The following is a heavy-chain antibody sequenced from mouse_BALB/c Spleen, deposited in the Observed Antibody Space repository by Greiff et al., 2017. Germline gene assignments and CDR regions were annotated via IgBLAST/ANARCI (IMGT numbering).Heavy chain of an antibody. D-gene: IGHD1-1*01. J-gene: IGHJ2*01. CDR1: GYAFTNYL. CDR2: INPGSGGT. CDR3: ARGEITTVVGYFDY. V-gene: IGHV1-54*01. Sequence: VQLKESGAELVRPGTSVKVSCKASGYAFTNYLIEWVKQRPGQGLEWIGVINPGSGGTNYNEKFKGKATLTADKSSSTAYMQLSSLTSDDSAVYFCARGEITTVVGYFDYWGQGTTLTVSS.